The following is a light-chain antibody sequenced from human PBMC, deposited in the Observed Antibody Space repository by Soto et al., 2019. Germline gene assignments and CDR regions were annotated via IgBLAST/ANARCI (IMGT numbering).Light chain of an antibody. CDR1: QSVSNN. J-gene: IGKJ5*01. CDR2: DAS. CDR3: QQYIKWPIT. V-gene: IGKV3-15*01. Sequence: EIVLTQSPGTLSLSPGERATLSCRASQSVSNNYLAWYQQKPGPAPRLLISDASTRATGIPARFSGSGSGTEFTLTVSSLQSEDFAVYYCQQYIKWPITFGQGTRLEIK.